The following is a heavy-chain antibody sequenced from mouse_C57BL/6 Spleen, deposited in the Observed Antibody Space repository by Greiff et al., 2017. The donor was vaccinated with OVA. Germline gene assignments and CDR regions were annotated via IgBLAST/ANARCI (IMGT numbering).Heavy chain of an antibody. CDR3: ARGVITTVVFDY. CDR1: GYTFTSYW. CDR2: IDPSDSYT. D-gene: IGHD1-1*01. Sequence: VQLQQPGAELVMPGASVKLFCKASGYTFTSYWMHWVKQRPGQGLEWIGEIDPSDSYTNYNQKFKGKSTLTVDKSSSTAYMQLSSLTSEDSAVYYCARGVITTVVFDYWGQGTTLTVSS. J-gene: IGHJ2*01. V-gene: IGHV1-69*01.